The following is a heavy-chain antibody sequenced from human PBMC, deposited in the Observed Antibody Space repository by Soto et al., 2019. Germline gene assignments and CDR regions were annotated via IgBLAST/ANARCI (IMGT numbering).Heavy chain of an antibody. V-gene: IGHV3-33*01. CDR3: ARENGSGRKSYYYYGMDV. Sequence: QVQLVESGGGVVQPGRSLRLSCAASGFTFSSYGMHWVRQAPGKGLEWVAVIWYDGSNKYYADSVKGRFTISRDNSKNTLYLQMNSLRAEDTAVYYCARENGSGRKSYYYYGMDVWGQGTTVTVSS. D-gene: IGHD3-10*01. CDR2: IWYDGSNK. CDR1: GFTFSSYG. J-gene: IGHJ6*02.